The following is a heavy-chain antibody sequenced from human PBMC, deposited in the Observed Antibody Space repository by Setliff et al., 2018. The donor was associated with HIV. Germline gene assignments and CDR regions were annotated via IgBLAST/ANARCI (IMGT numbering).Heavy chain of an antibody. CDR3: AGARRAGSGPKYFQH. CDR1: GGSFNGYY. CDR2: INHSGST. Sequence: SETLSLTCAVYGGSFNGYYWSWIRQPPGKGLKWIGEINHSGSTNYNPSLKSRVTMSVDKSKNQFSLGLSSVTAADTAVYYCAGARRAGSGPKYFQHWGQGTLVTVSS. J-gene: IGHJ1*01. V-gene: IGHV4-34*01. D-gene: IGHD2-15*01.